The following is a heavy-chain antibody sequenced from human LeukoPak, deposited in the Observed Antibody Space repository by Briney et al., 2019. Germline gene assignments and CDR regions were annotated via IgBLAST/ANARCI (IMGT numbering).Heavy chain of an antibody. CDR2: INPNSGGT. Sequence: ASVKVSCKASGYTFTGYYMHWVRQAPGQGLEWMGWINPNSGGTNYAQKFQGRVTMTRDTSISTAYMELSRLRSDDTAVYYCARGGLICGSTSCPRLGYFDLWGRGTLVTVSS. J-gene: IGHJ2*01. V-gene: IGHV1-2*02. CDR3: ARGGLICGSTSCPRLGYFDL. D-gene: IGHD2-2*01. CDR1: GYTFTGYY.